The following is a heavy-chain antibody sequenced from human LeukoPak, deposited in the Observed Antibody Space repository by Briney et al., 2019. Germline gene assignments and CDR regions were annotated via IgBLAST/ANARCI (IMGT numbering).Heavy chain of an antibody. Sequence: PVGSLRLSCAASGVTFSSYWMHWVRQAPGKGLVWVSYINSDGSSTTYADSVKGRFTISRDNARNTLYLQMSSLRADDTAVYYCAREGVATADYWGQGTLVTVSS. CDR1: GVTFSSYW. CDR2: INSDGSST. J-gene: IGHJ4*02. V-gene: IGHV3-74*01. CDR3: AREGVATADY. D-gene: IGHD3-3*01.